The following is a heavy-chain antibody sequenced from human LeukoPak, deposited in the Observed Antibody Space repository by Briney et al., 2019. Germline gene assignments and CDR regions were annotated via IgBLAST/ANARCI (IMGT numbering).Heavy chain of an antibody. J-gene: IGHJ4*02. V-gene: IGHV1-69*13. CDR2: IIPIFGTA. Sequence: SVKVSCKASGYTFTSYGISWARQAPGQGLEWMGGIIPIFGTANYAQKFQGRVTITADESTSTAYMELSSLRSEDTAVYYCASPGGYGSGSYYLDWGQGTLVTVSS. D-gene: IGHD3-10*01. CDR1: GYTFTSYG. CDR3: ASPGGYGSGSYYLD.